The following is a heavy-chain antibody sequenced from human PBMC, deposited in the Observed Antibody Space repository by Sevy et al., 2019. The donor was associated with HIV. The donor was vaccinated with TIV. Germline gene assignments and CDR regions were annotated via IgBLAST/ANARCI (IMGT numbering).Heavy chain of an antibody. CDR1: GGSFSGYY. CDR2: INHSGST. V-gene: IGHV4-34*01. D-gene: IGHD7-27*01. CDR3: ARVPLTGYYYYMDV. Sequence: SETLSLTCAVYGGSFSGYYWSWIRQPPGKGLEWIGEINHSGSTNYNPSLKSRVTISVDTSKNQFSLKLSSVTAADTAVYYCARVPLTGYYYYMDVWGKGTTVTVSS. J-gene: IGHJ6*03.